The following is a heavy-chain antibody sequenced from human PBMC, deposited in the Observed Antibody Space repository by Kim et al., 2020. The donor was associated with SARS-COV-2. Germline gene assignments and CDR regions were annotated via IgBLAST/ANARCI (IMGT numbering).Heavy chain of an antibody. CDR1: GFTFGDYA. Sequence: GGSLRLSCSASGFTFGDYALIWYRQAPGQRLEWVGFVRTETYRATTRYAASVEGRFTISRDDSNSIAYLQMDSLKIEDTAVYYCARDRSSSVVADVWGQG. CDR2: VRTETYRATT. J-gene: IGHJ6*02. D-gene: IGHD2-15*01. CDR3: ARDRSSSVVADV. V-gene: IGHV3-49*03.